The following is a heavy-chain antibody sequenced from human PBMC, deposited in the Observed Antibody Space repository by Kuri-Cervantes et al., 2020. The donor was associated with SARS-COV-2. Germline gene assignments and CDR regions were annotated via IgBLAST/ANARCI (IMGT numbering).Heavy chain of an antibody. V-gene: IGHV3-74*01. Sequence: GESLKISCAASGFTFSSYWMHWVRQAPGKGLVWVSRINSDGSSTSYADSVKGRVTISRDNAKNTLYLQMNSLRAEDTAVYYCARGYDSSGYSLDYWGQGTLVTVSS. CDR2: INSDGSST. D-gene: IGHD3-22*01. CDR3: ARGYDSSGYSLDY. J-gene: IGHJ4*02. CDR1: GFTFSSYW.